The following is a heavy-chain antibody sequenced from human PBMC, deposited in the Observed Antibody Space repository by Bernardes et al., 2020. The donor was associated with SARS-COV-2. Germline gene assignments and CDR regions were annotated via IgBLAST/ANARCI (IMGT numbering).Heavy chain of an antibody. Sequence: GGSLRLSCAASGFIFSRNAMTWVRQAPGKGLEWVSGISGSGGSTYYADSVKGRFTISRDNSNNTLYLEMNSLKAEDTAIYCCAKCRQGSYAIDVWGQGTTVTVSS. J-gene: IGHJ6*02. CDR2: ISGSGGST. CDR1: GFIFSRNA. V-gene: IGHV3-23*01. CDR3: AKCRQGSYAIDV.